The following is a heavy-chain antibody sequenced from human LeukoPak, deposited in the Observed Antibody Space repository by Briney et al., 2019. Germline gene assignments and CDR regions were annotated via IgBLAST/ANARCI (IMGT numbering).Heavy chain of an antibody. CDR3: ARDRDDSSGYYLIDY. V-gene: IGHV4-31*03. CDR2: IYYSGST. CDR1: GGSISSSGYY. J-gene: IGHJ4*02. Sequence: SETLSLTCTVSGGSISSSGYYWSWIRRYPGKGLEWIGYIYYSGSTYYNPSLKSRVIISVDTSKNQFFLKVTSVTAADTAVYYCARDRDDSSGYYLIDYWGQGTLVTVSS. D-gene: IGHD3-22*01.